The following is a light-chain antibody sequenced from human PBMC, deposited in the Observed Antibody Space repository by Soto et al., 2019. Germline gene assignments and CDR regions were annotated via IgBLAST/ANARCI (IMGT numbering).Light chain of an antibody. J-gene: IGKJ1*01. CDR3: LQRSVWPWT. Sequence: EIVLTQSPDTLSLSPGERGTLSCRARQSVGRYLAWYQHKPGQPPRLLIYDTSNRAPGTPGRFGGSGSGTDFTLTISSLEPEDFAVYYCLQRSVWPWTVGQGTKVEVK. CDR1: QSVGRY. CDR2: DTS. V-gene: IGKV3-11*01.